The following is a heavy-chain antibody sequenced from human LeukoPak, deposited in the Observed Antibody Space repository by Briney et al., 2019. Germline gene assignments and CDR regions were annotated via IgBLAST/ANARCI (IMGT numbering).Heavy chain of an antibody. Sequence: GGSLRLSCAASGFTFSSYWMSWVRQAPGKGLEWVANIKQDGSEKYYVDSVKGRFTISRDNTKNSLYLQMNSLRAEDTAVYYCAKNQGITYYYDSSGSAPLYWGQGTLVTVSS. V-gene: IGHV3-7*03. CDR3: AKNQGITYYYDSSGSAPLY. CDR2: IKQDGSEK. D-gene: IGHD3-22*01. CDR1: GFTFSSYW. J-gene: IGHJ4*02.